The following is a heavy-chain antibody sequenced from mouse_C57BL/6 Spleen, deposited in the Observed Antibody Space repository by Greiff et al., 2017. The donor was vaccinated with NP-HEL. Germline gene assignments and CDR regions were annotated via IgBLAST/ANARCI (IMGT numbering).Heavy chain of an antibody. Sequence: EVHLVESGGGLVKPGGSLKLSCAASGFTFSDYGMHWVRQAPEKGLEWVAYISSGSSTIYYADTVKGRFTISRDNAKNTLFLQMTSLRSEDTAMYYCARPSSGSSYRFAYWGQGTLVTVSA. D-gene: IGHD1-1*01. CDR1: GFTFSDYG. V-gene: IGHV5-17*01. J-gene: IGHJ3*01. CDR2: ISSGSSTI. CDR3: ARPSSGSSYRFAY.